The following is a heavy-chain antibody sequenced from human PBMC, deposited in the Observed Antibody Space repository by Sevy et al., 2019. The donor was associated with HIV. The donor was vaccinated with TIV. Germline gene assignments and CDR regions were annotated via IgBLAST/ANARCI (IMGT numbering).Heavy chain of an antibody. CDR3: ARKWAIRAFDI. Sequence: GGSLRLSCAASGFTFSNYAMHWVRQAPGKGLEWVAVISFDGNNKDYADSVKGRFTISRDNSKNTLYLQMNSLRAEDTAMYYCARKWAIRAFDIWGQGTMVTVSS. CDR2: ISFDGNNK. CDR1: GFTFSNYA. V-gene: IGHV3-30*04. J-gene: IGHJ3*02. D-gene: IGHD2-8*01.